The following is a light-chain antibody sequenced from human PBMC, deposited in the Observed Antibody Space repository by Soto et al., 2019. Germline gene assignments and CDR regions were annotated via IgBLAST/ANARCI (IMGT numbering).Light chain of an antibody. CDR2: GAS. V-gene: IGKV3-20*01. CDR3: QQYDTSPLT. J-gene: IGKJ4*01. Sequence: IVFTQSPGTLSLSPGERATLSCRAIQSVSSSYLAWYQQKPGQAPRLLIYGASSRATGIPDRFSGSGSGTDFTLTISRMEPEAFAVYYCQQYDTSPLTFGGGTKVDIK. CDR1: QSVSSSY.